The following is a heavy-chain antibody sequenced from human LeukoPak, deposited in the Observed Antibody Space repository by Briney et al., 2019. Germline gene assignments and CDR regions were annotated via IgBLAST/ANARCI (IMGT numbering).Heavy chain of an antibody. D-gene: IGHD3-10*01. CDR2: IYYTGAT. CDR1: GGSISGYF. J-gene: IGHJ6*04. CDR3: ARHAPGGYYKHGRDV. V-gene: IGHV4-59*08. Sequence: SETLSLTCTVSGGSISGYFWSCIRQPPGQGLEFIGYIYYTGATLYNPSLKSRVTMSVDTSKNQFSLKLSSVTAADTAVYYCARHAPGGYYKHGRDVWGKGTTAPASS.